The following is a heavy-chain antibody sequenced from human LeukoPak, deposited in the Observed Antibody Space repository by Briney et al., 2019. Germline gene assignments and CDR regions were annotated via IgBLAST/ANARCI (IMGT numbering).Heavy chain of an antibody. V-gene: IGHV1-2*02. J-gene: IGHJ4*02. CDR2: INPNSGDT. D-gene: IGHD5-18*01. CDR1: GYTFTGYY. CDR3: ARGTAVSYADY. Sequence: ASVKVSCKASGYTFTGYYMHWVRQAPGQGLEWMGWINPNSGDTNYAQKFQGRVTMTRDTSISTAYMELSRLRSDDTAVYYCARGTAVSYADYWGQGTLVTVSS.